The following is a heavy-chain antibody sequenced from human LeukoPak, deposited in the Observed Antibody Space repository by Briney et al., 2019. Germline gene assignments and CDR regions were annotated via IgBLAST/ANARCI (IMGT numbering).Heavy chain of an antibody. V-gene: IGHV3-23*01. D-gene: IGHD3-22*01. CDR2: ISGSGGST. CDR3: AKVEIGVVTVFDY. CDR1: GFTFSSYA. Sequence: GGSLRLPCAASGFTFSSYAMSWVRQAPGKGLEWVSAISGSGGSTYYADSVKGRFTISRDNSKNTLYLQMNSLRAEDTAVYYCAKVEIGVVTVFDYWGQGTLVTVSS. J-gene: IGHJ4*02.